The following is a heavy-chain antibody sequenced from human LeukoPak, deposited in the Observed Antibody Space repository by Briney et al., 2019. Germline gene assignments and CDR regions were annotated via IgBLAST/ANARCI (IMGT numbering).Heavy chain of an antibody. J-gene: IGHJ5*02. CDR2: INHSGST. D-gene: IGHD4-17*01. V-gene: IGHV4-34*01. CDR3: ASSAADYGDYGWFDP. CDR1: GGSFSGYY. Sequence: SETLSLTCAVYGGSFSGYYWSWIRQPPGKGLEWIGEINHSGSTNYNPSLKSRVTISVDTSKNQFSLKLSSVTAADTAVYYCASSAADYGDYGWFDPWGQGTLVTVSS.